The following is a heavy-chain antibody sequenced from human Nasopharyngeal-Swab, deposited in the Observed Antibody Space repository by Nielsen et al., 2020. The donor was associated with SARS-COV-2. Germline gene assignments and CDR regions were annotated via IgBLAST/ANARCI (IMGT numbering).Heavy chain of an antibody. CDR3: ARGVIAAAGTG. Sequence: GSLRLSCTVSGGSISSYYWSWIRQPPGKGLEWIGYSYYSGSTNYNPSLKSRVTISVDTSKNQFSLKLSSVTAADTAVYYCARGVIAAAGTGWGQGTLVTVSS. V-gene: IGHV4-59*01. CDR2: SYYSGST. D-gene: IGHD6-13*01. CDR1: GGSISSYY. J-gene: IGHJ4*02.